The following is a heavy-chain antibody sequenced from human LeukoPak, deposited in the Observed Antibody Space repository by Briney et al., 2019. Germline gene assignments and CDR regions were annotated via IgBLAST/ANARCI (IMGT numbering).Heavy chain of an antibody. V-gene: IGHV3-23*01. CDR1: GFTFSSYA. CDR3: AAYYFGSGTFLFDY. CDR2: ISGSGGTT. J-gene: IGHJ4*02. Sequence: GGSLRLSCAASGFTFSSYAMSWVRQAPGKGLEWVSAISGSGGTTYYADSVKGRFTISRDNSKNTLYLQMNSLGAEDTAVYYCAAYYFGSGTFLFDYWGQGTLVTVSS. D-gene: IGHD3-10*01.